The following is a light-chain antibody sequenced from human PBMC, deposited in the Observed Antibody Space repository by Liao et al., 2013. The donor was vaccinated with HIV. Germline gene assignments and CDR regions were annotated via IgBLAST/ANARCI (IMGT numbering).Light chain of an antibody. CDR1: NIGSKS. CDR2: DNN. CDR3: QVWDSDSAHMV. Sequence: SYVLTQPPSVSVAPGKTARISCGGNNIGSKSVHWYQQRPGQAPVVVIYDNNDRPSGIPERFSGSNSGNTATLTISRVEAGDEVDYYCQVWDSDSAHMVFGGGTKLTVL. J-gene: IGLJ2*01. V-gene: IGLV3-21*01.